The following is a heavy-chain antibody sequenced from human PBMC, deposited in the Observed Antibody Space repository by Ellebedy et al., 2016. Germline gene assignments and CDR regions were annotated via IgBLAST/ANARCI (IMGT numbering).Heavy chain of an antibody. CDR1: GFTFSNYA. V-gene: IGHV3-23*01. D-gene: IGHD6-19*01. Sequence: GGSLRLSCAASGFTFSNYAMSWVRQAPGKGLEWVSSISGSGNSPDYAASVKGRFTISRDNSKNTLYLQMNTLSAEDTAVYYCAKDLRAVAGTAADHWGQGTQVTVS. J-gene: IGHJ4*02. CDR2: ISGSGNSP. CDR3: AKDLRAVAGTAADH.